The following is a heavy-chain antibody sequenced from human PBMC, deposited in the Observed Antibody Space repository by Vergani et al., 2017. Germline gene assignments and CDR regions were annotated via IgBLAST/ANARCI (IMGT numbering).Heavy chain of an antibody. CDR2: VDPEDGET. V-gene: IGHV1-69-2*01. Sequence: EVQLVQSGAEVKKPGATMKISCQVSGYTFTDHYMHWVNQDPGKGLEWMGLVDPEDGETIYAEKFKGRVTIAADTSTDTAQLELSSLRSEDTAVYYCATPQPVTTGGMEVSGQGTTVIVSS. CDR1: GYTFTDHY. J-gene: IGHJ6*02. CDR3: ATPQPVTTGGMEV. D-gene: IGHD4-17*01.